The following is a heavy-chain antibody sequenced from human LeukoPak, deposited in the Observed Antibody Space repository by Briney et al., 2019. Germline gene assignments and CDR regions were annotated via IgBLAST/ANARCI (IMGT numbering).Heavy chain of an antibody. D-gene: IGHD3-22*01. J-gene: IGHJ4*02. CDR1: GYTFTSYG. Sequence: SCKASGYTFTSYGISWVRQAPGKGLEWVSAISGSGGSTYYADSVKGRFTISRDNSKNTLYLQMNSLRAEDTAVYYCAKIAYDSSGYYLDYFDYWGQGTLVTVSS. CDR2: ISGSGGST. CDR3: AKIAYDSSGYYLDYFDY. V-gene: IGHV3-23*01.